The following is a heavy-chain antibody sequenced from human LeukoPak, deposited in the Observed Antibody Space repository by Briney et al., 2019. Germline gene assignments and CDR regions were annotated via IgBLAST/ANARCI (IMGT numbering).Heavy chain of an antibody. CDR1: GFTFSNYG. D-gene: IGHD6-13*01. V-gene: IGHV3-21*01. CDR3: ATRDVSSWEYF. Sequence: GGSLRLSCAASGFTFSNYGMNWVRQAPGKGLEWVSFISSSSSYIYYADSVRGRFTISRDNAKNSLYLQMNSLRAEDTALYYCATRDVSSWEYFWGQGTLVTVSS. CDR2: ISSSSSYI. J-gene: IGHJ4*02.